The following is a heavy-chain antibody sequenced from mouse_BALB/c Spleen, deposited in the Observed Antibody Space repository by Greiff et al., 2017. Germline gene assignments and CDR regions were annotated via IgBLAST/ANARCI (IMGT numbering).Heavy chain of an antibody. CDR2: INPSTGYT. J-gene: IGHJ2*01. CDR3: ARTSYFDY. V-gene: IGHV1-7*01. Sequence: QVQLQQSGAELAKPGASVKMSCKASGYTFTSYWMHWVKQRPGQGLEWIGYINPSTGYTEYNQKFKDKATLTADKSSSTAYMQLSSLTSEDSAVYYCARTSYFDYWGQGTTLTVSS. CDR1: GYTFTSYW.